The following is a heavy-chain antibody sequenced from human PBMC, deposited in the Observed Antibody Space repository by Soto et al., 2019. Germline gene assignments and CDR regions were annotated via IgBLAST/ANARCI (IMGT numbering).Heavy chain of an antibody. Sequence: VQLVETGGGLVQPGGSLRLSCAASGFSFSSYWMHWVRHAPGKGLVWVSRINSDGSSATYADSVKGRFTISRDNAKNTLYLQMHSLTPEDKAVYYCAKGVPAATRYFQHWGQGTLVTVSS. J-gene: IGHJ1*01. CDR3: AKGVPAATRYFQH. CDR2: INSDGSSA. D-gene: IGHD2-2*01. CDR1: GFSFSSYW. V-gene: IGHV3-74*01.